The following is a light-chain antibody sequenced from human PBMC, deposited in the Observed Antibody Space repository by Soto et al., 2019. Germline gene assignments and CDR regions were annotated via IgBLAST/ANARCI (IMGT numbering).Light chain of an antibody. CDR2: DSS. V-gene: IGKV1-33*01. Sequence: DIQMTQSPSSLSASVGDRVTITCQASQDINNYLVWYQQKPGKAPKLLIYDSSKLETGVPSRFSGGASGTDFTFTISGLQPEDVATYYCQQYDILPPTFGQGTKREIK. J-gene: IGKJ2*01. CDR3: QQYDILPPT. CDR1: QDINNY.